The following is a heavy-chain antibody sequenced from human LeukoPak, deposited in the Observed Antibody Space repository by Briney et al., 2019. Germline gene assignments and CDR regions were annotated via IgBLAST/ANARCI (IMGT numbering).Heavy chain of an antibody. V-gene: IGHV4-4*07. Sequence: SETLSLTCTVSGGSIRSYYWSWIRQPAGKGLEWIGRIYTSGSTNYNPSLKSRVTMSLDTSKNQFSLKLSSVTAADTAVYYCARSSRGSYYYAFDIWGQGTMVTVSS. D-gene: IGHD1-26*01. J-gene: IGHJ3*02. CDR2: IYTSGST. CDR3: ARSSRGSYYYAFDI. CDR1: GGSIRSYY.